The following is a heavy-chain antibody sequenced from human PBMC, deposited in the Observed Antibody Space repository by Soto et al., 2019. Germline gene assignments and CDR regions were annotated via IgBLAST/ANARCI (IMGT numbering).Heavy chain of an antibody. CDR1: GGTFSSYA. CDR2: MNPNSGNT. V-gene: IGHV1-8*02. J-gene: IGHJ6*02. D-gene: IGHD3-22*01. Sequence: ASVKVSCKASGGTFSSYAISWVRQAPGQGLEWMGWMNPNSGNTGYAQKFQGRVTMTRNTSISTAYMELSSLRSEDTAVYYCASGGSSGYPLYYYYGMDVWGQGTTVTVSS. CDR3: ASGGSSGYPLYYYYGMDV.